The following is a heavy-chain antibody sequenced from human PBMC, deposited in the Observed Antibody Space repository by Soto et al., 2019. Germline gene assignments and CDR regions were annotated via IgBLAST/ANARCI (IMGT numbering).Heavy chain of an antibody. CDR2: IIPIFGTA. D-gene: IGHD1-7*01. Sequence: SVKVSCKASGGTFISYAISWVRQAPGQGLEWMGGIIPIFGTANYAQKFQGRVTITADESTSTAYMELSSLRSEDTAVYYCARETATGTYHYGMDVWGQGTTVTVSS. CDR3: ARETATGTYHYGMDV. CDR1: GGTFISYA. J-gene: IGHJ6*02. V-gene: IGHV1-69*13.